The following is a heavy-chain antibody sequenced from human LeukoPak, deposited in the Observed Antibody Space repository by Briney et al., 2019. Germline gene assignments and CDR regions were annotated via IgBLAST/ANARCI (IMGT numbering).Heavy chain of an antibody. CDR3: ARDGLATYYYYYYMDV. CDR1: GGSISSGSYY. D-gene: IGHD6-6*01. CDR2: IYTSGST. Sequence: SETLSLTCTVSGGSISSGSYYWSWIRQPAGKGLEWIGRIYTSGSTNYNPSLKSRVTISVGTSKNQFSLRLSSVTAADTAVYFCARDGLATYYYYYYMDVWGKGTTVTVCS. V-gene: IGHV4-61*02. J-gene: IGHJ6*03.